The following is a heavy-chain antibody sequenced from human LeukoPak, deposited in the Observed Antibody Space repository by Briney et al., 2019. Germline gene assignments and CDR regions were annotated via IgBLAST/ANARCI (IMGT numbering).Heavy chain of an antibody. V-gene: IGHV3-43*01. CDR2: ISWDGGST. CDR3: AKDSDYDSSGYPDY. D-gene: IGHD3-22*01. Sequence: GGSLRLSCAASGFTFSSYTMHWVRQAPGKGLEWVSLISWDGGSTYYADSVKGRFTISRDNSKNSLYLQMNSLRTEDTALYYCAKDSDYDSSGYPDYWGQGTLVTVSS. CDR1: GFTFSSYT. J-gene: IGHJ4*02.